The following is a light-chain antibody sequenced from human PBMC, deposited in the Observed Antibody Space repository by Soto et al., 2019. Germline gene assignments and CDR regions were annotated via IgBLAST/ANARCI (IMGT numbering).Light chain of an antibody. CDR3: QQYHSFPYT. CDR1: QNIGNW. J-gene: IGKJ2*01. CDR2: KAS. Sequence: DIQMTQSPSTLSASVRDRVTITCRATQNIGNWLAWYQQKPRKAPKLLIYKASRLESGVPSRFSGSGSGTEFTLSISSLQPDDFATYYCQQYHSFPYTFGRGTKVEVK. V-gene: IGKV1-5*03.